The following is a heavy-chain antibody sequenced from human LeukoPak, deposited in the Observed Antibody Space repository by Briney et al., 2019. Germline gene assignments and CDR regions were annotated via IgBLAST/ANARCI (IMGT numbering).Heavy chain of an antibody. CDR2: IIPILGIA. CDR1: GGTFSSYA. Sequence: SVKVSCKASGGTFSSYAISWVRQAPGQGLEWMGRIIPILGIANYAQKFQGRVTITADKSTSTAYMELSSLRSEDTAVYYCARDRTVTAIGGAFDIWGQGTMVTVSS. J-gene: IGHJ3*02. CDR3: ARDRTVTAIGGAFDI. V-gene: IGHV1-69*04. D-gene: IGHD2-21*02.